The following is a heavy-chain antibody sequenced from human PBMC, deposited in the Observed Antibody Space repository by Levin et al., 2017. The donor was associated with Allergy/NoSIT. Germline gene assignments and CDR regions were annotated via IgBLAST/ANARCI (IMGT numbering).Heavy chain of an antibody. J-gene: IGHJ4*02. D-gene: IGHD5-12*01. Sequence: GGSLRLSCSVSGFTFEIYGMNWVRQAPGKRLEWVSHINASGSPTYYADPVRGRFTISRDNAKQSLYLQMTSLRVEDTAVYYCARGLFDFWGQGALVTVSS. CDR1: GFTFEIYG. V-gene: IGHV3-48*04. CDR2: INASGSPT. CDR3: ARGLFDF.